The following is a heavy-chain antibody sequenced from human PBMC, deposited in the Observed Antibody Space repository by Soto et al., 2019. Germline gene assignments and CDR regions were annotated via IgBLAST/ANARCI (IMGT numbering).Heavy chain of an antibody. Sequence: QVQLQESGPGLVKPSETLSLTCTVSGGSISPYYWSWIRQPPGKGLEWIGSIYYRGNTNYNHSFKSRVTISVDTSKNQFSLGLSSVTAADTAVYYCARHPGYYDVLTGYSTYYFDSWGQGTLVTVSS. CDR3: ARHPGYYDVLTGYSTYYFDS. J-gene: IGHJ4*02. D-gene: IGHD3-9*01. CDR2: IYYRGNT. V-gene: IGHV4-59*08. CDR1: GGSISPYY.